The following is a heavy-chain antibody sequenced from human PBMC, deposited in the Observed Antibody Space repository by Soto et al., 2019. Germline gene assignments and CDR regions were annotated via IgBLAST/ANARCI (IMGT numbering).Heavy chain of an antibody. Sequence: QVQLQESGPGLVKPSQTLSLTCPVSGVSISSGDDFWTWIRQPPGKGLEWIGYIYYSGSTYYNPSLKSRLTMSVDTSKNQFSLKLSSVTAADTAVYYCARDRAKWKDYYYYGMDVWGQGTTVTVSS. J-gene: IGHJ6*02. CDR3: ARDRAKWKDYYYYGMDV. D-gene: IGHD1-20*01. V-gene: IGHV4-30-4*01. CDR1: GVSISSGDDF. CDR2: IYYSGST.